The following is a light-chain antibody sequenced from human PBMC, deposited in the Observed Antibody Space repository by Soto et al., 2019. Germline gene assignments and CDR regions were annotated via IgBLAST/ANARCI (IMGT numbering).Light chain of an antibody. Sequence: DIQMTQSPSSLSASVGARVTITCRASQSISSYLNWYQQKPGKAPKLLINAASSLQSGVPARFSGSGSGTDFTLTISSLQPENFATYYCQQSYSTPLFTFGPGTKVDI. CDR3: QQSYSTPLFT. V-gene: IGKV1-39*01. CDR2: AAS. CDR1: QSISSY. J-gene: IGKJ3*01.